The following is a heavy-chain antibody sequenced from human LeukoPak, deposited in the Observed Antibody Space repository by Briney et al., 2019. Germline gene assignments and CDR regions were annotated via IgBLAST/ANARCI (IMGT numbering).Heavy chain of an antibody. D-gene: IGHD3-10*01. V-gene: IGHV5-10-1*01. Sequence: GESLKISCKGSGYSFTSYWISGVRQMPGKGLEWMGRIDPSDSYTNYSPSFQGHVTISADKSISTAYLQWSSLKASDTAMYYCARRVNTMVRGVIFNWFDPWGQGTLVTVSS. CDR3: ARRVNTMVRGVIFNWFDP. J-gene: IGHJ5*02. CDR1: GYSFTSYW. CDR2: IDPSDSYT.